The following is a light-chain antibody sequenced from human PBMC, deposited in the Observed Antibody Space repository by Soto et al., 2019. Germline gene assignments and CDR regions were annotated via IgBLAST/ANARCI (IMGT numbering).Light chain of an antibody. CDR3: VAWDDSLIGPV. V-gene: IGLV1-44*01. J-gene: IGLJ3*02. CDR1: SSNIGSNS. CDR2: SNN. Sequence: QSVLTQPPSASGTPGQRVTISCSGSSSNIGSNSVNWYQQLPGTAPKLLIYSNNQRPSGVPDRFSGSKSGTSASLAISGLQSEDEADYYCVAWDDSLIGPVFGGGTQLTVL.